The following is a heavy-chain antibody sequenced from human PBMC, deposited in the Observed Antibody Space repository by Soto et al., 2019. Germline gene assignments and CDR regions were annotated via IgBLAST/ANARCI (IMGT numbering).Heavy chain of an antibody. J-gene: IGHJ4*02. D-gene: IGHD4-17*01. Sequence: SETLSLTCTVSGGSISSYYWGLIRQPPGKGLEWIGYIYHSGSTYYNPSLKSRVTISLDRSKKQFSLKLSSVTAAETAVYYCARGMTTVTTLDYWGQGTLVTVSS. CDR2: IYHSGST. CDR1: GGSISSYY. V-gene: IGHV4-59*12. CDR3: ARGMTTVTTLDY.